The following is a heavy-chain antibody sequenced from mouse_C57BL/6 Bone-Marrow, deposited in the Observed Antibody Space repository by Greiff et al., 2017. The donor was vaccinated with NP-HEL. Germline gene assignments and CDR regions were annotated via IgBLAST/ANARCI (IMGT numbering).Heavy chain of an antibody. D-gene: IGHD2-3*01. Sequence: EVQLQQSGPELVKPGASVKMSCKASGYKFPDYKMHWVKQSHGKSLEWIGYINPNNGGTSYNQKFKGKSTLTVNKYSSTAYMELRSLTSEDSAVYYCARDDGYYVGFDVWGTGTTVTVAS. V-gene: IGHV1-22*01. J-gene: IGHJ1*03. CDR3: ARDDGYYVGFDV. CDR2: INPNNGGT. CDR1: GYKFPDYK.